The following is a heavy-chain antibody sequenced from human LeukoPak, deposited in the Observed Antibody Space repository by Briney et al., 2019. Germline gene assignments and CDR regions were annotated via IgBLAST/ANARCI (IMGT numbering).Heavy chain of an antibody. Sequence: GGSLRLSCEASGFTVRKNYMSWVRQAPGKGLEWVAVISYDGSNKYYADSVKGRFTISRDNSKNTLYLQMNSLRAEDTAVYYCARDSTQWLVPQYYFDYWGQGTLVTVSS. CDR2: ISYDGSNK. CDR1: GFTVRKNY. CDR3: ARDSTQWLVPQYYFDY. D-gene: IGHD6-19*01. J-gene: IGHJ4*02. V-gene: IGHV3-30-3*01.